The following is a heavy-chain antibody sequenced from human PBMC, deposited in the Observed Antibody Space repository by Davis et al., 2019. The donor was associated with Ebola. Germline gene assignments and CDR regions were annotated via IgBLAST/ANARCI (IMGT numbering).Heavy chain of an antibody. Sequence: GEFLKISCQGSGYSFTSYGIGWVRQMPGKGLEWMGIIHPSDSDTRYSPSFQGQVTISADKSISTAYLQWSSLKASDTAMYYCARLGRIAAAGRADYWGQGTLVTVSS. V-gene: IGHV5-51*01. CDR1: GYSFTSYG. CDR2: IHPSDSDT. J-gene: IGHJ4*02. CDR3: ARLGRIAAAGRADY. D-gene: IGHD6-13*01.